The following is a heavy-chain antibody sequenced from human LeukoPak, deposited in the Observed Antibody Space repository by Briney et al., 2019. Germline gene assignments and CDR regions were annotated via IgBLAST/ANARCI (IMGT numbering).Heavy chain of an antibody. Sequence: KPSETLSLTCTVSGGSISSSSYYWGWIRQPPGKGLEWIGSIYYSGSTYYNPSLKSRATISVDTSKNQFSLKLSSVTAADTAVYYCARGGERWFGDPGRYFDYWGQGTLVTVSS. V-gene: IGHV4-39*07. CDR1: GGSISSSSYY. CDR3: ARGGERWFGDPGRYFDY. D-gene: IGHD3-10*01. CDR2: IYYSGST. J-gene: IGHJ4*02.